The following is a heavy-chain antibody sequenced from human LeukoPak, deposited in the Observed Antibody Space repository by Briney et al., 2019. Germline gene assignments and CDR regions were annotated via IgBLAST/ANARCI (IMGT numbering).Heavy chain of an antibody. J-gene: IGHJ3*02. D-gene: IGHD4-17*01. CDR3: ARVPLSTVTADAFDI. Sequence: GESLKISCKGSGYNFTSYWIGWARQMPGKGLEWMGIIYPGDSDTRYSPSFQGQVTVSADKSISTAYLQWSTLKASDTAMYYCARVPLSTVTADAFDIWGQGTMVTVSS. V-gene: IGHV5-51*01. CDR1: GYNFTSYW. CDR2: IYPGDSDT.